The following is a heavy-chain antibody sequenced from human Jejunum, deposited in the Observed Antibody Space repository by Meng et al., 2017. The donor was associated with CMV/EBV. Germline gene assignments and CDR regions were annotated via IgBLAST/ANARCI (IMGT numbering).Heavy chain of an antibody. CDR2: IRHKAAGYST. D-gene: IGHD1-7*01. CDR1: FRFSDHR. CDR3: TRDGGNYDFVNL. V-gene: IGHV3-72*01. J-gene: IGHJ4*02. Sequence: FRFSDHRMDWVRQAPGKGLEWVARIRHKAAGYSTEYGASVKGRVTVSRDDSKSLVYLQMDSLETEDTARYYCTRDGGNYDFVNLWGQGTLVTVSS.